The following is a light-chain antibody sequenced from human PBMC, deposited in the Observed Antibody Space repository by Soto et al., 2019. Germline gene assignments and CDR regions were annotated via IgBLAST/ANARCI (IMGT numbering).Light chain of an antibody. J-gene: IGKJ2*01. CDR1: QSVSSSY. Sequence: EIALTQSPGTLSLSPGERATLSCRASQSVSSSYLAWYQHKPGQAPRLLIYGASSRATGIPDSFSGSGSGTDFTLTISRLEPEDFAVYYCLQYGSSPHTFGQGTKLEIK. V-gene: IGKV3-20*01. CDR2: GAS. CDR3: LQYGSSPHT.